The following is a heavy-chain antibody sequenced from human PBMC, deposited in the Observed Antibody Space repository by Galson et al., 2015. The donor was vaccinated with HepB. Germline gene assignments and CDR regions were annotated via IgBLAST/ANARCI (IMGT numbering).Heavy chain of an antibody. Sequence: QSGAEVKEPGESLRIPCKGSGYSLTSYWIGWVRQMPGIGLEWMGIIYPGDSDTRYSPSFQGQVTISADKSIGTAYLQWSSLKASDTAMYYCARRGIASEYFDYWGQGTLVTVSS. J-gene: IGHJ4*02. V-gene: IGHV5-51*01. D-gene: IGHD1-14*01. CDR2: IYPGDSDT. CDR1: GYSLTSYW. CDR3: ARRGIASEYFDY.